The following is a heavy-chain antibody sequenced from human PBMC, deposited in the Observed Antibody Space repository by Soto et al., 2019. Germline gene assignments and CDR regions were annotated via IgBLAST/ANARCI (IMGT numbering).Heavy chain of an antibody. V-gene: IGHV3-21*01. Sequence: EVQLVESGGGLVKPGGSLRLSCAASGFTFRSYNMNWVRQAPGKGLEWVSNIRSSSSYISYSYSVKGRFTISRDNAKNSLYLQMNSLRAEDTAVYYCARDCSGGSCYSVGPPIDYLGQGTLVTVSS. CDR1: GFTFRSYN. J-gene: IGHJ4*02. CDR3: ARDCSGGSCYSVGPPIDY. D-gene: IGHD2-15*01. CDR2: IRSSSSYI.